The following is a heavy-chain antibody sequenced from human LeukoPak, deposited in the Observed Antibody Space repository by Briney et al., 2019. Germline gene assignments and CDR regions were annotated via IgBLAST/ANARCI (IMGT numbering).Heavy chain of an antibody. Sequence: GGSLRLSCAASGFTFSSYGMHWVRQAPGKGLEWVAVISYDGSNKYYADSVKGRFTISRDNVKNSLYLQINSLRDEDTAVYYCARYFGDPQGMDVWGQGTTVTVSS. J-gene: IGHJ6*02. D-gene: IGHD3-10*01. CDR2: ISYDGSNK. CDR3: ARYFGDPQGMDV. CDR1: GFTFSSYG. V-gene: IGHV3-30*03.